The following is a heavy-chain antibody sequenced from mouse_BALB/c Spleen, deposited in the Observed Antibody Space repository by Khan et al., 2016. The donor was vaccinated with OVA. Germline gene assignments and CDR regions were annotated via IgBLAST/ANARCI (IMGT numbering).Heavy chain of an antibody. CDR3: ARSGTGSFLY. J-gene: IGHJ3*01. CDR1: GYTFTDYY. V-gene: IGHV1-77*01. CDR2: IYPGIGNT. Sequence: VQLQESGAELARPGASVKLSCKASGYTFTDYYINWVRQRTGQGLEWIGDIYPGIGNTYYNEKFKGKATLTADKSSSTAYMQLSSLTSEDSAVSFCARSGTGSFLYWGPGTLVPVSA. D-gene: IGHD4-1*01.